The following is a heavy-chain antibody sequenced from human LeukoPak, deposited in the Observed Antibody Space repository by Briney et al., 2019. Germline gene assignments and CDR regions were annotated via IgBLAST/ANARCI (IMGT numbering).Heavy chain of an antibody. CDR3: ARGLGSSWYGD. J-gene: IGHJ4*02. D-gene: IGHD6-13*01. CDR1: GXSISSGDYY. CDR2: IYYSGST. Sequence: PSETLSLTCTVSGXSISSGDYYWTWIRQPPGKGLEWIGYIYYSGSTYCNPSLKSRLIISVDTSKNQFSLKLSSVTAADTAVYYCARGLGSSWYGDWGQGTLVTASS. V-gene: IGHV4-30-4*01.